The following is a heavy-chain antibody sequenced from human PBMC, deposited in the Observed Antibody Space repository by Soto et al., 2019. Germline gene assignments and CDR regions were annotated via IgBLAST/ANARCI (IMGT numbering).Heavy chain of an antibody. CDR2: IRSSSSYI. J-gene: IGHJ4*02. D-gene: IGHD2-8*01. CDR3: ARDKGTKFDY. V-gene: IGHV3-21*01. CDR1: GFTFNSYS. Sequence: EVQLVESGGGLVKPGGSLRLSCAASGFTFNSYSMNWVRQAPGKGLEWVSCIRSSSSYIYYADSVKGRFTISRDNAKNSLYLQMNSLRAEDTAVYYCARDKGTKFDYWGQGPLVTVSS.